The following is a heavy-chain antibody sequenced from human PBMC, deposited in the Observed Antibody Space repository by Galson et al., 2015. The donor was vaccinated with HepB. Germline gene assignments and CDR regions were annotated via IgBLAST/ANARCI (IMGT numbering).Heavy chain of an antibody. CDR3: AKGDVAYSSSSGGFHY. V-gene: IGHV3-30*18. CDR1: GFSFNRYG. CDR2: ISYDGKRR. D-gene: IGHD6-6*01. J-gene: IGHJ4*02. Sequence: SLRLSCAASGFSFNRYGMHWVRQAPGKGLEWVAVISYDGKRRNYGDSAKGRFIISRDNSRNTLSIEMNLLRVEDTAVYYCAKGDVAYSSSSGGFHYWGQGTLVAVS.